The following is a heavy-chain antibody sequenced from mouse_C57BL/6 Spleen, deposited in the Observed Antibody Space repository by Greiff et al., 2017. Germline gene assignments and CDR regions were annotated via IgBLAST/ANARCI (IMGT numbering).Heavy chain of an antibody. V-gene: IGHV1-55*01. CDR3: AKPLAYDGYHCYAVDY. CDR1: GYTFTSYW. J-gene: IGHJ4*01. D-gene: IGHD2-3*01. Sequence: VQLQQPGAELVKPGASVKMSCKASGYTFTSYWITWVKQRPGQGLEWIGDIYPGSGSTNYNEKFKSKATLTVDTSSSTAYMQLSSLTSEDSAVCCCAKPLAYDGYHCYAVDYWGQGTSVTVSS. CDR2: IYPGSGST.